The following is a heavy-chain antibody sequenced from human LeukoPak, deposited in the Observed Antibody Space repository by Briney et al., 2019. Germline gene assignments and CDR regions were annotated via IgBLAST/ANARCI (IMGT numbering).Heavy chain of an antibody. Sequence: SETLSLTCTVSGVSISSGSYYWSWLRQPAGKGLEWIGRTYTSGSTNYNPSLKSRVTISVDTSKNQFSLKLSSVTAADTAVYYCARDRVVVATAKNNWFDPWGQGTLVTVSS. V-gene: IGHV4-61*02. J-gene: IGHJ5*02. CDR2: TYTSGST. D-gene: IGHD2-15*01. CDR3: ARDRVVVATAKNNWFDP. CDR1: GVSISSGSYY.